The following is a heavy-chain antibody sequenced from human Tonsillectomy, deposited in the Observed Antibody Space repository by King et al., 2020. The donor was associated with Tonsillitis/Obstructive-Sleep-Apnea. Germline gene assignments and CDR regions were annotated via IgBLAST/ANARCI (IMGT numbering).Heavy chain of an antibody. Sequence: EVQLVQSGAEVREPGESLRISCKASGYRFTTYWISWVRQLPGKGLEWMGRIDPSDSQTNYSPSFQGHVTISSDNSITTAHLQWSSLKASDTAMYYCTRHPPSGYGNDNWGQGTLVTVSS. CDR3: TRHPPSGYGNDN. CDR2: IDPSDSQT. D-gene: IGHD5-12*01. CDR1: GYRFTTYW. J-gene: IGHJ4*02. V-gene: IGHV5-10-1*01.